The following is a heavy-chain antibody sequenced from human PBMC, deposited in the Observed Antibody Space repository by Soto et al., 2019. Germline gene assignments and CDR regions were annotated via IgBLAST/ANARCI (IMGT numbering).Heavy chain of an antibody. Sequence: GGSLRLSCAASGFTFSSYSMNWVRQAPGKGLEWVSSISSSSSYIYYADSVKGRFTISRDNAKNSLYLQMNSLRAEDTAVYYCARDFTMVRGVADAFDIWGQGTMVTVSS. CDR3: ARDFTMVRGVADAFDI. CDR2: ISSSSSYI. CDR1: GFTFSSYS. J-gene: IGHJ3*02. D-gene: IGHD3-10*01. V-gene: IGHV3-21*01.